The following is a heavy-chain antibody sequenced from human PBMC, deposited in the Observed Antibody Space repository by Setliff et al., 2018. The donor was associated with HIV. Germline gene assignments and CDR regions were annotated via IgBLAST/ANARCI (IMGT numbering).Heavy chain of an antibody. CDR1: GGTFRNHA. D-gene: IGHD3-22*01. V-gene: IGHV1-69*13. CDR3: ATGQTYYYDSSGYYLY. J-gene: IGHJ4*02. CDR2: FIPIFGTA. Sequence: ASVKVSCKASGGTFRNHAISWVRQAPGQGLEWMGNFIPIFGTANYAQKFQGRVTITADESTSTAYMELSSLRSEDTAVYYCATGQTYYYDSSGYYLYWGQGTLVTVSS.